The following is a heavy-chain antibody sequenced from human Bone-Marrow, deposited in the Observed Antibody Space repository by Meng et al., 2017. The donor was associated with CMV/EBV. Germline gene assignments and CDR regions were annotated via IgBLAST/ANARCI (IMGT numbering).Heavy chain of an antibody. V-gene: IGHV1-69*04. J-gene: IGHJ4*02. CDR2: FIPILDIA. Sequence: SGGTFSCYTISWVRQAPGQGLEWMGRFIPILDIANYAQKFQGRVTITADKSTSTAYMELSSLRSEDTAVYYCARDLGSGYSYYFDYWGQGTLVTVSS. CDR1: GGTFSCYT. CDR3: ARDLGSGYSYYFDY. D-gene: IGHD3-22*01.